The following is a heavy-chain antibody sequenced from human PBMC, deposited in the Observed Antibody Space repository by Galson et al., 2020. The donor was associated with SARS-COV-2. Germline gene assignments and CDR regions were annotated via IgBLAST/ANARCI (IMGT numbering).Heavy chain of an antibody. V-gene: IGHV4-59*01. D-gene: IGHD4-17*01. CDR3: ARDPAPLYGDNYCYGRDV. CDR1: DGPISSYY. J-gene: IGHJ6*02. CDR2: ISYSGSA. Sequence: ETSETLSLTCSVYDGPISSYYWSWIRQPPGKGLERIGYISYSGSANYNPSLGSRVTISVDLSKNQFSLKLTSVTAADTAVYYCARDPAPLYGDNYCYGRDVWGRGTTVTVSS.